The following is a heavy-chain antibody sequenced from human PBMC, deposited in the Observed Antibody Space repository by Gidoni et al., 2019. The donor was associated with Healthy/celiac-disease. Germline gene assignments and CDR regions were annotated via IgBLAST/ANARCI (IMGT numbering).Heavy chain of an antibody. CDR3: ARVSSLGAPSFDY. V-gene: IGHV3-30*04. D-gene: IGHD3-10*01. CDR1: GFTFSSYA. J-gene: IGHJ4*02. Sequence: QVQLVESGGGVVQPGRSLRLSCAASGFTFSSYAMHWVRQAPGKGLEWVAVISYDGSNKYYADSVKGRFTISRDNSKNTLYLQMNSLRAEDTAVYYCARVSSLGAPSFDYWGQGTLVTVSS. CDR2: ISYDGSNK.